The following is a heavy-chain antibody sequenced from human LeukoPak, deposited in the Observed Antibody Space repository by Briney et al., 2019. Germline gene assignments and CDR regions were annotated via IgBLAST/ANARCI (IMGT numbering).Heavy chain of an antibody. CDR3: AKDHYDILTGYLGVFDC. CDR2: ISGSGGST. Sequence: GGSLRLSCAASGFTFSSYAMSWVRQAPGKGLEWVSAISGSGGSTYYADSVKGRFTISRDNSKNTLYLQMNSLRAEDTAVYYCAKDHYDILTGYLGVFDCWGQGTLVTVSS. J-gene: IGHJ4*02. V-gene: IGHV3-23*01. D-gene: IGHD3-9*01. CDR1: GFTFSSYA.